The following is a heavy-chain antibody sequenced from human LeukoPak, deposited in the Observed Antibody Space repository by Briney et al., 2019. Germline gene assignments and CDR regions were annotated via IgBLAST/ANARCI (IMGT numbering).Heavy chain of an antibody. CDR1: GFTLGDYC. CDR3: VRDASASFRHFDY. V-gene: IGHV3-9*01. CDR2: ISWNGAMI. J-gene: IGHJ4*02. D-gene: IGHD2-2*01. Sequence: GGSLRLSCAVSGFTLGDYCMHWVRQVPGKGLEWVSGISWNGAMIGYADSVKGRFTISRDNANNSVYLQMNSLRAEDTALYYCVRDASASFRHFDYWGQGTQVTVSS.